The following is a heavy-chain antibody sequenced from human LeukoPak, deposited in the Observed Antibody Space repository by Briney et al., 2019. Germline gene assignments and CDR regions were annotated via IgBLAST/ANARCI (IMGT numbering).Heavy chain of an antibody. J-gene: IGHJ4*02. CDR3: ASYTGVNGYYFDY. CDR1: GGSISSRSYY. V-gene: IGHV4-39*02. D-gene: IGHD2-8*01. Sequence: PSETLSLTRNVSGGSISSRSYYWSWLRQPPGKGVEWIATIYHSGSTYYNASLKSRVTISVDTSKSHSSLKLSSVTAADTAMYYCASYTGVNGYYFDYWGQGTLVTASS. CDR2: IYHSGST.